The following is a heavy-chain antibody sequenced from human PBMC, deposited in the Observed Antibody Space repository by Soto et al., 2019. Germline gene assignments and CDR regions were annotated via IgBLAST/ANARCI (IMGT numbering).Heavy chain of an antibody. CDR2: IYYSGST. CDR1: SASISGRVYY. J-gene: IGHJ5*02. Sequence: TICSASISGRVYYWGFTRQPKEKVLEWIGYIYYSGSTYDNPPLKSRVTISVDTSKTQRSLKLSSVTAADTAVYYCARGDMSGYRSGTLYRLDPWGEGTLVIVST. D-gene: IGHD3-3*01. V-gene: IGHV4-30-4*01. CDR3: ARGDMSGYRSGTLYRLDP.